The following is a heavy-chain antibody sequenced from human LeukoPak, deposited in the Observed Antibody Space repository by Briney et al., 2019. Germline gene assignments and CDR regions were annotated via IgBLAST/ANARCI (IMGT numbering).Heavy chain of an antibody. CDR3: ARDPYSGSYVDYYYYYYMDV. D-gene: IGHD1-26*01. J-gene: IGHJ6*03. CDR1: GFTFSSHG. Sequence: GGSLRLSCAASGFTFSSHGMNWVRQAPGKELEWVSGISGSGDTTYYADSVKGRFTISRDNAKNSLYLQINSLRAEDTAVYYCARDPYSGSYVDYYYYYYMDVWGKGTTVTISS. V-gene: IGHV3-23*01. CDR2: ISGSGDTT.